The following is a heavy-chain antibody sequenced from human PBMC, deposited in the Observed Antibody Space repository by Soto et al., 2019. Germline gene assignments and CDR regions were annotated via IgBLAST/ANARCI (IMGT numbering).Heavy chain of an antibody. Sequence: QAGGSLRLSCAASGFTFSSYAMHWVRQAPGKGLEWVSGISSSGGSTYYADSVKGRFTISRDNSKDTLSLQMNSLRAEDTAVYYCARDTAGNFVGGFELWGQGTKVTVSS. D-gene: IGHD4-4*01. J-gene: IGHJ3*01. CDR2: ISSSGGST. CDR3: ARDTAGNFVGGFEL. V-gene: IGHV3-23*01. CDR1: GFTFSSYA.